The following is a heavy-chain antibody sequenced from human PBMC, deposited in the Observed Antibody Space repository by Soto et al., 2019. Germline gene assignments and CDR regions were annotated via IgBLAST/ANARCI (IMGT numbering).Heavy chain of an antibody. CDR1: GYTFTNYY. CDR2: INPSGGTT. CDR3: PRARDYGSRWYIGQYYFDY. J-gene: IGHJ4*02. Sequence: QVQLVQSGAEVKKPGASVKVSCKALGYTFTNYYMHWVRQAPGQGLEWMGIINPSGGTTNYAQRFQGRVTMTRDTSTSTVYMELSSLRSEDTAVFYCPRARDYGSRWYIGQYYFDYWGQGTLVTVSS. D-gene: IGHD6-13*01. V-gene: IGHV1-46*01.